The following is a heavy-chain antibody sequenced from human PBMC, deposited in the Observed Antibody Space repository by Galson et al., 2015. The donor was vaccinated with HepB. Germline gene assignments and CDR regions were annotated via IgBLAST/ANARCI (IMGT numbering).Heavy chain of an antibody. CDR1: GYIFSTYS. CDR3: ARGALVGVVGGSQSNWFAP. CDR2: ISPYNRGT. J-gene: IGHJ5*02. Sequence: SVKVSCRASGYIFSTYSITWVRQAPGQGLEWMGWISPYNRGTNYARKFQGRVTMTTDTFTSTAYMELRSLRSDDTAFYYCARGALVGVVGGSQSNWFAPWGQGTLVTVSS. V-gene: IGHV1-18*01. D-gene: IGHD2-15*01.